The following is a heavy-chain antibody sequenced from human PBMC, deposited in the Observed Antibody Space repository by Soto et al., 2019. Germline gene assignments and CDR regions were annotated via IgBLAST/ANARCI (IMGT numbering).Heavy chain of an antibody. V-gene: IGHV4-34*02. CDR1: GESFIGYY. J-gene: IGHJ5*02. D-gene: IGHD5-12*01. CDR3: ARTDIVTTNCFDP. CDR2: INHRGSA. Sequence: QVHLQQWGAGLLKPSETLSLTCAVYGESFIGYYWTWIRQPPGKGLEWIGEINHRGSANYNPSLQGRVTISVDTPNNQFSLKLSSVTAADTSVYYCARTDIVTTNCFDPWGQGTLVTVSS.